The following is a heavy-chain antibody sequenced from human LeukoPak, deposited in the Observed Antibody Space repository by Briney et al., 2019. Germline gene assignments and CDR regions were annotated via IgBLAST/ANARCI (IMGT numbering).Heavy chain of an antibody. CDR2: IKQDGSAE. CDR1: GFTISNYW. J-gene: IGHJ4*02. Sequence: PGGSLRLSCAVSGFTISNYWMSWVRQAPGKGLEWVATIKQDGSAEFYADSVRGRFTISRDSAKNSLYLQMNSLRDDDTAVYYCARDLFDYWGQGTLVTVSS. CDR3: ARDLFDY. V-gene: IGHV3-7*01.